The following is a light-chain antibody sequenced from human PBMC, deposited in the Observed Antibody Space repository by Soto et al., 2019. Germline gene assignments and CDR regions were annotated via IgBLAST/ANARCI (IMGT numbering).Light chain of an antibody. CDR2: KAS. CDR3: QLDSSFLVA. Sequence: EIQITKSSPSLSGSVRDRVTVTCRASQTFSSRLAWYQQKPGKAPRLLIYKASTLKSGVPSRFSGSGSGTEFTLTISSLQPDDFAPYYCQLDSSFLVAFGGGTKVDIK. J-gene: IGKJ4*01. CDR1: QTFSSR. V-gene: IGKV1-5*03.